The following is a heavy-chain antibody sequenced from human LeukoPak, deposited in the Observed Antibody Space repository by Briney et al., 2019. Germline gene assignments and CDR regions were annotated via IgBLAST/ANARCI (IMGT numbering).Heavy chain of an antibody. Sequence: ASVKVSCKASGGTLSSYAISWVRQAPGQGLEWMGGIIPIFGTANYAQKFQGRVTITTDESTSTAYMELSSLRSEDTAVYYCALPQGPSNYYYMDVWGKGTTVTVSS. V-gene: IGHV1-69*05. J-gene: IGHJ6*03. CDR2: IIPIFGTA. CDR3: ALPQGPSNYYYMDV. CDR1: GGTLSSYA.